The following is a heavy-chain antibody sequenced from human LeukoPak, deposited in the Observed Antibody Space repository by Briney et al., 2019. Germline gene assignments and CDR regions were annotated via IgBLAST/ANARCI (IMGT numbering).Heavy chain of an antibody. V-gene: IGHV4-34*01. CDR2: ISHSGST. CDR3: AGYYDSSGHTFDY. Sequence: SETLSLTCAVYGGSFSGYYWSWIRQPPGKGLEWIGEISHSGSTNYNPSLKSRVTISVDTSKNQFSLKLSSVTAADTAVYYCAGYYDSSGHTFDYWGQGTLVTVSS. CDR1: GGSFSGYY. D-gene: IGHD3-22*01. J-gene: IGHJ4*02.